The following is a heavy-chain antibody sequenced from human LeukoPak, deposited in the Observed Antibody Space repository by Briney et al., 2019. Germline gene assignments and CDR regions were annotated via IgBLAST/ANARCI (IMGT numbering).Heavy chain of an antibody. J-gene: IGHJ6*03. D-gene: IGHD2-8*01. CDR2: IYPDDSDT. CDR1: GYSFTSYW. CDR3: ERHGHCTNGVCYSNYYYYMDV. Sequence: GESLKISCKCSGYSFTSYWIGWVRQMPGKGLEWMGIIYPDDSDTRYSPSFEGQVIISVDKSISTAYLQWSSLKASDTATYYCERHGHCTNGVCYSNYYYYMDVWGKGTTVTVYS. V-gene: IGHV5-51*01.